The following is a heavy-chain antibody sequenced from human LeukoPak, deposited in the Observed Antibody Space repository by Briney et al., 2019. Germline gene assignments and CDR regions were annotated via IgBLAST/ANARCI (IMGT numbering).Heavy chain of an antibody. CDR3: ARYGSSGTYFFDY. CDR1: GGSISSGGYS. J-gene: IGHJ4*02. D-gene: IGHD3-10*01. Sequence: SETLSLTCAVSGGSISSGGYSWSWIRQPPGKGLEWIGYIYDSGSTYYNPSLKSRVTISLDRSKNQFSLKLSSVTAADTAVYYCARYGSSGTYFFDYWGRGTLVTVSS. V-gene: IGHV4-30-2*01. CDR2: IYDSGST.